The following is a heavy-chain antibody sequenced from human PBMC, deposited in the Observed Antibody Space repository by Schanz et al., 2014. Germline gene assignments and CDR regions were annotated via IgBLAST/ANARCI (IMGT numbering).Heavy chain of an antibody. D-gene: IGHD2-8*01. CDR3: ASLYDREYFDY. J-gene: IGHJ4*02. CDR2: IRYDGSNN. V-gene: IGHV3-30*02. Sequence: QVQLVESGGGVVQPGGSLRLSCAASGFTFSSYGMHWVRQAPGKGLEWVAFIRYDGSNNYYADSVKGRFTISRDNSKNTLYLQMNSLRAEDTAVYYCASLYDREYFDYWGQGTLVTVSS. CDR1: GFTFSSYG.